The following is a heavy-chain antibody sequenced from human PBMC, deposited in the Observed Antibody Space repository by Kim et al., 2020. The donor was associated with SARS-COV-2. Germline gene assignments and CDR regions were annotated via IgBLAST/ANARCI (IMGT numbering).Heavy chain of an antibody. CDR2: IYYSGST. D-gene: IGHD3-3*01. CDR3: ARYPARRDFWSGYTPYYFDY. CDR1: GGSISSYY. J-gene: IGHJ4*02. Sequence: SETLSLTCTVSGGSISSYYWSWIRQPPGKGLEWIGYIYYSGSTNYNPSLKSRVTISVDTSKNQFSLKLSSVTAADTAVYYCARYPARRDFWSGYTPYYFDYWGQGTLVTVSS. V-gene: IGHV4-59*01.